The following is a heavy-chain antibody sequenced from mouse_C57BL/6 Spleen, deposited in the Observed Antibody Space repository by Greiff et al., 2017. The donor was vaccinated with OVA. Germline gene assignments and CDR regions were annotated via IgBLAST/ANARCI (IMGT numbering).Heavy chain of an antibody. CDR3: AREGSNYVGYAMDY. V-gene: IGHV5-16*01. Sequence: EVQRVESEGGLVQPGSSMKLSCTASGFTFSDYYMAWVRQVPEKGLEWVANINYDGSSTYYLDSLKSRFIISRDNAKNILYLQMSSLKSEDTATYYCAREGSNYVGYAMDYWGQGTSVTVSS. CDR2: INYDGSST. J-gene: IGHJ4*01. D-gene: IGHD2-5*01. CDR1: GFTFSDYY.